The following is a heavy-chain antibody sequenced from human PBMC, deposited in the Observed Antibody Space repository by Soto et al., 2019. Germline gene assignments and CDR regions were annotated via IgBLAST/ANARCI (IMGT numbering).Heavy chain of an antibody. J-gene: IGHJ6*02. Sequence: PLETLSLTCAVSGGYISGGYYSWSWIRQPPGKGLEWIGFIYNSGSTYYNSSLKSRVTISVDRSKNHFSLNLSSVTAADTAVYYCARDQGTRYDFWNGSYGMDVWGQGTTVTVSS. V-gene: IGHV4-30-2*01. CDR1: GGYISGGYYS. CDR2: IYNSGST. CDR3: ARDQGTRYDFWNGSYGMDV. D-gene: IGHD3-3*01.